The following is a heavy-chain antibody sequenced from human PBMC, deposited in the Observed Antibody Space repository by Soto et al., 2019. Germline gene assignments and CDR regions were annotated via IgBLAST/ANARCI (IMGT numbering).Heavy chain of an antibody. CDR3: ARGPLGYCSGGSCYPRGYWFDP. CDR1: GGSISSGGYY. Sequence: PSETLSLTCTVPGGSISSGGYYWSWIRQHPGKGLEWIGYIYYSGSTYYNPSLKSRVTISVDTSKNQFSLRLSSVTAADTAVYYCARGPLGYCSGGSCYPRGYWFDPWGQGTLVTVSS. CDR2: IYYSGST. J-gene: IGHJ5*02. D-gene: IGHD2-15*01. V-gene: IGHV4-31*03.